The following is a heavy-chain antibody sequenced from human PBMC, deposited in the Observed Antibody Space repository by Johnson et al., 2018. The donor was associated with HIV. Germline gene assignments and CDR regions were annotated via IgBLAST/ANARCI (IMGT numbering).Heavy chain of an antibody. CDR3: AKEDCSAIVCSDDGFHL. D-gene: IGHD2-15*01. J-gene: IGHJ3*01. Sequence: QVQLVESGGGVVQPGGSLRLSCAASGFTFSSYGMHWVRQAPGKGLEWVSVIYSGGTTWYAESVKGRFTISRDNSRDTVHLKMNSLRPEDTAVYFWAKEDCSAIVCSDDGFHLWGQGTMVTLSS. CDR1: GFTFSSYG. CDR2: IYSGGTT. V-gene: IGHV3-NL1*01.